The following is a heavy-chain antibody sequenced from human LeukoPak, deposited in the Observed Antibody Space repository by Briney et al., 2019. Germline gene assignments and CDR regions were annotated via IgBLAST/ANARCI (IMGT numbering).Heavy chain of an antibody. CDR1: GYTFTSYG. J-gene: IGHJ4*02. CDR3: ARVYSSGGSKPLSTRMDY. CDR2: ISAYNGNT. D-gene: IGHD2-15*01. V-gene: IGHV1-18*01. Sequence: EASVKVSCKASGYTFTSYGISWVRQAPGQGLEWMGWISAYNGNTNYAQKLQGRVTMTTDTSTNTAYMELRSLRSDDTAVYYCARVYSSGGSKPLSTRMDYWGQGTLVSVSS.